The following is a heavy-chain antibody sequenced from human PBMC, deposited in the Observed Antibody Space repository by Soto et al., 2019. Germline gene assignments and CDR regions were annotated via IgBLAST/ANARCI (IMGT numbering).Heavy chain of an antibody. V-gene: IGHV3-23*01. CDR3: VKDGSSGWPYFYDMDV. D-gene: IGHD6-19*01. J-gene: IGHJ6*02. Sequence: GGSLRLSCAASGFTFNTYAMSWVRQTPGKGLEWVSAISGSGGSTYYADSVKGRFTICRDNSKNTLYLQMSSLRAEDTAVYYCVKDGSSGWPYFYDMDVWGQGTTVTVSS. CDR1: GFTFNTYA. CDR2: ISGSGGST.